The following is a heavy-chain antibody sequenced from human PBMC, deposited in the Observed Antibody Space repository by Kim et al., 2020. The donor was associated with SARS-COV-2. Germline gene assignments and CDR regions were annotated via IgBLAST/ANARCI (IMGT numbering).Heavy chain of an antibody. V-gene: IGHV4-34*01. J-gene: IGHJ6*03. CDR2: INHNGIT. D-gene: IGHD2-15*01. CDR1: GESFSGYY. CDR3: ARTLSAVGGYFYYMYF. Sequence: SETLSLTCAVSGESFSGYYWSWIRQSPGTGLEWIGKINHNGITNYNPSLKSRVTISVDTSENQISLKMSSVTAADSAVYYCARTLSAVGGYFYYMYFGG.